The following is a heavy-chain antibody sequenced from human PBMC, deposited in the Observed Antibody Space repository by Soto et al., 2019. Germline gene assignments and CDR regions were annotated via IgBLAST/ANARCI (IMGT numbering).Heavy chain of an antibody. D-gene: IGHD3-3*01. CDR3: AREYYDFWSGYHRDYYYGMDV. CDR2: IYPGDSDT. V-gene: IGHV5-51*01. J-gene: IGHJ6*02. Sequence: HGESLKISCKGSGYSFTSYWIGWVRQMPGKGLEWMGIIYPGDSDTRYSPSFQGQVTISADKSISTAYLQWSSLKASDTAMYYCAREYYDFWSGYHRDYYYGMDVWGQGTTVTVSS. CDR1: GYSFTSYW.